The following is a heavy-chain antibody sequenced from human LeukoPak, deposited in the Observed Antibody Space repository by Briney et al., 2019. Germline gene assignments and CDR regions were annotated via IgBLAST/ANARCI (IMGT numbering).Heavy chain of an antibody. J-gene: IGHJ4*02. Sequence: KPSETLSLTCNVSGGSISDNDYSWDWIRQPSGKGLEWMGCIHYSGTTYSNPSLKSRISISVDTSKSQFSLKLRSVTAADTAVYYCARRYYFVSVSYYPFDFWGQGTLVTVSS. CDR3: ARRYYFVSVSYYPFDF. CDR2: IHYSGTT. V-gene: IGHV4-39*01. CDR1: GGSISDNDYS. D-gene: IGHD3-10*01.